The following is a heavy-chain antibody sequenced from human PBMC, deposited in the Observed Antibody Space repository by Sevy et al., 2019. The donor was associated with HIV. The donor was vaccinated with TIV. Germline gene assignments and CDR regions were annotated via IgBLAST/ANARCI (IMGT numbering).Heavy chain of an antibody. CDR2: IYTSGST. V-gene: IGHV4-61*02. Sequence: SETLSLTCTVSGGSISSGSYYWSWIRQPAGKGLEWIGRIYTSGSTNYNPSLKSRVTISVDTSKNQFSLKLSSVTAADTAVYYCAGGRYYGSGSYSPFDYWGQGTLVTVSS. J-gene: IGHJ4*02. CDR1: GGSISSGSYY. D-gene: IGHD3-10*01. CDR3: AGGRYYGSGSYSPFDY.